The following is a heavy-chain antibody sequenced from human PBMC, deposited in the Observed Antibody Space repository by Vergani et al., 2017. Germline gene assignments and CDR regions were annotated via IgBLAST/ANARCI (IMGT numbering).Heavy chain of an antibody. CDR3: ARDLGAAAAYNWCDP. Sequence: QVQLVQSGAEVKKPGSSVKVSCKASGGTFSSYTISWVRQAPGQGLEWMGRIIPSLGIANYATKIQGRVTITADKSTSTAYMELSSLRSEDTAVYYCARDLGAAAAYNWCDPWGQGTLVTVSS. V-gene: IGHV1-69*08. J-gene: IGHJ5*02. CDR1: GGTFSSYT. D-gene: IGHD6-13*01. CDR2: IIPSLGIA.